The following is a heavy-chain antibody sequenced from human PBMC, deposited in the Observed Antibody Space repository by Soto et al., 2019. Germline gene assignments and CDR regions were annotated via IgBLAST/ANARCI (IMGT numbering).Heavy chain of an antibody. Sequence: SETLSLTCSVSGGSISSIDYFWSWNRQPPGKGLEWIGFIYHTGTTYYNPSLRSRVTISIDTSKSQFSMKLNSVTAADTAVYYCARVMAAMQNWLDPWGQGTLVTVSS. CDR1: GGSISSIDYF. CDR2: IYHTGTT. V-gene: IGHV4-30-4*01. D-gene: IGHD2-2*01. J-gene: IGHJ5*02. CDR3: ARVMAAMQNWLDP.